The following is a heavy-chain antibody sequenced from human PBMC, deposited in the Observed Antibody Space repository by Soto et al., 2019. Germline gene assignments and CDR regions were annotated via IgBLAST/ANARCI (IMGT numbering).Heavy chain of an antibody. CDR1: GYSFTSYW. V-gene: IGHV5-51*01. J-gene: IGHJ6*03. CDR3: ARPTYYGSGIDYYYMDV. CDR2: IYPCDSDT. D-gene: IGHD3-10*01. Sequence: GESLKISCKGSGYSFTSYWIGWVRQMPGKGLEWIGIIYPCDSDTRYSPSFQGQVTISADKSISTAYLQWSSLKASDTAMYYCARPTYYGSGIDYYYMDVWGKGTTVTVSS.